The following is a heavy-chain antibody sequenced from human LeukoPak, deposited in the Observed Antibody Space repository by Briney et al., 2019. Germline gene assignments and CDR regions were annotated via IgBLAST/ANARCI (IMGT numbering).Heavy chain of an antibody. J-gene: IGHJ4*02. CDR1: GGSFSGYY. V-gene: IGHV4-34*01. Sequence: SESLSLTCAVYGGSFSGYYWSWIRQPPGKGLEWIGEINHSGSTNYNPSLKSRVTISVDTSKNQFSLKLSSVTAADTAIYYCARDAKYYFGSRTYFFFEYWGQGTLLTVSS. CDR3: ARDAKYYFGSRTYFFFEY. D-gene: IGHD3-10*01. CDR2: INHSGST.